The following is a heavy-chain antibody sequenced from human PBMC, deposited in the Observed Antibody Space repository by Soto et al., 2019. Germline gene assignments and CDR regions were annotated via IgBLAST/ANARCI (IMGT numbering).Heavy chain of an antibody. CDR1: GGTLSRYT. J-gene: IGHJ4*02. V-gene: IGHV1-69*08. CDR3: ARDKGYCSGASCPDFDY. Sequence: QVQLVQSGAEVKKPGSSVKVSCKASGGTLSRYTFSWVRQAPGQGREWMGMIIPNLGITNYEQKFQGRITIIVDKSTSTAYMELSSLRSEDTAVYYCARDKGYCSGASCPDFDYWGQGTLVTVSS. CDR2: IIPNLGIT. D-gene: IGHD2-15*01.